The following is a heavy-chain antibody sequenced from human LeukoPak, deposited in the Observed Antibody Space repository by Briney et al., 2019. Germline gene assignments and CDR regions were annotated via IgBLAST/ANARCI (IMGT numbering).Heavy chain of an antibody. D-gene: IGHD3-3*01. CDR2: IYPGDSDT. J-gene: IGHJ5*02. CDR1: GYSFTSYW. CDR3: ARHPYYDFWSGYYTLDP. V-gene: IGHV5-51*01. Sequence: GESLKISCKGSGYSFTSYWIGWVRQVPGKGLEWMGVIYPGDSDTRYSPSFQGQVTISADKSISTAYLQWSSLKASDTAMYYCARHPYYDFWSGYYTLDPWGQGTLVTVSS.